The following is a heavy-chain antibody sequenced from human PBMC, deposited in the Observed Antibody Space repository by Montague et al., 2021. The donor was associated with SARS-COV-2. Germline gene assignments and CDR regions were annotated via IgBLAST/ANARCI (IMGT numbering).Heavy chain of an antibody. D-gene: IGHD4-11*01. V-gene: IGHV4-34*01. Sequence: SETLSLTCAVYGGSISSSYWRSFGHPPRKEVEWSVEKNHYGSTTYNQSLKSRVTMSVETSKNQFSLKLSTVTAADTAVYYCSRGLPVNTLFYYSGMDAWGQGTTVTVSS. J-gene: IGHJ6*02. CDR3: SRGLPVNTLFYYSGMDA. CDR2: KNHYGST. CDR1: GGSISSSY.